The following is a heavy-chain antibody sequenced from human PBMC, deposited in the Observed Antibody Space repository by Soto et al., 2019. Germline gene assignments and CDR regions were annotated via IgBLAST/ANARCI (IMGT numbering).Heavy chain of an antibody. CDR3: ASIAAPGTTPSVF. D-gene: IGHD6-13*01. CDR1: GGSLGSSSYY. CDR2: IYYSGNT. V-gene: IGHV4-39*01. Sequence: SETLSLTCTVSGGSLGSSSYYWGWIRQSPGQGLEWIGNIYYSGNTFYNPSLKSRVTISVDTSKNQFYLHLSSVTAADTSIFYCASIAAPGTTPSVFWGQGTLVTVSS. J-gene: IGHJ1*01.